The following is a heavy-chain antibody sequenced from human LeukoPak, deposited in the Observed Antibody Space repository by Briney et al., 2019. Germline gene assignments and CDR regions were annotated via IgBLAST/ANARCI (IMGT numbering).Heavy chain of an antibody. V-gene: IGHV4-31*02. D-gene: IGHD3-22*01. CDR3: AREAYYYDSSGPLDY. Sequence: WIRQHPGKGLEWIGYIYYSGSTYYNPSLKSRVTISVDTSKNQFSLKLCSVTAADTAVYYCAREAYYYDSSGPLDYWGQGTLVTVS. CDR2: IYYSGST. J-gene: IGHJ4*02.